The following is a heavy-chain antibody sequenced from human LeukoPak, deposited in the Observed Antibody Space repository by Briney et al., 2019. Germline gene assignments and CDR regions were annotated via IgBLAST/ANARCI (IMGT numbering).Heavy chain of an antibody. D-gene: IGHD4-23*01. CDR2: ISGNGGSI. CDR1: GFTFSSYA. V-gene: IGHV3-23*01. CDR3: VKASPYGGASY. J-gene: IGHJ4*02. Sequence: GGSLRLSCAASGFTFSSYAMSWVRQAPGKGLEWVSAISGNGGSIYYADSVKGRLTISRDNSKNTLFLQMNSLTAEDTAVYYCVKASPYGGASYWGQGTLVTVST.